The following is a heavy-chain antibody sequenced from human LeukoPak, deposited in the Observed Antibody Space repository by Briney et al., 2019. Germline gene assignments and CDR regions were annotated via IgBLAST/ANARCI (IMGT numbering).Heavy chain of an antibody. CDR1: GYIFTDYC. CDR2: INPHSGGT. CDR3: AKTDNKYDSRLLFN. Sequence: GASVKVSCKASGYIFTDYCIHWVRQAPGQGLEWMGWINPHSGGTNYARLFHGRVTMTRDTSITTAYMELSRLRSDDTAMYYCAKTDNKYDSRLLFNWGQGTQIIVSS. D-gene: IGHD3-22*01. V-gene: IGHV1-2*02. J-gene: IGHJ1*01.